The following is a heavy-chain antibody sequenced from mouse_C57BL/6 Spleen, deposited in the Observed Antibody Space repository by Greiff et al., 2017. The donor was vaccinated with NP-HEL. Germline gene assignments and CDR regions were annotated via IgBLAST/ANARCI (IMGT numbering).Heavy chain of an antibody. D-gene: IGHD2-1*01. CDR1: GFSLTSYG. Sequence: VHLVESGPGLVAPSQSLSITCTVSGFSLTSYGVDWVRQSPGKGLEWLGVIWGVGSTNYNSALKSSLSISKDNSKSQVFLKMNSLQTDDTAMYYCASRGNYDAMDYWGQGTSVTVSS. CDR2: IWGVGST. V-gene: IGHV2-6*01. CDR3: ASRGNYDAMDY. J-gene: IGHJ4*01.